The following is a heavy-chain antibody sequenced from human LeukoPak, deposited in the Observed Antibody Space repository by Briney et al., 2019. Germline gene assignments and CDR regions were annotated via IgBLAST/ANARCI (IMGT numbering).Heavy chain of an antibody. Sequence: SETLSLTCTVSGGSISSGGYYWSWIRQPPGKGLEWIGYIYYSGSTNYNPSLKSRVTISVDTSKNQFSLKLSSVTAADTAVYYCATLVAATPRNYYYGMDVWGQGTTVTVSS. CDR1: GGSISSGGYY. CDR2: IYYSGST. CDR3: ATLVAATPRNYYYGMDV. V-gene: IGHV4-61*08. J-gene: IGHJ6*02. D-gene: IGHD2-15*01.